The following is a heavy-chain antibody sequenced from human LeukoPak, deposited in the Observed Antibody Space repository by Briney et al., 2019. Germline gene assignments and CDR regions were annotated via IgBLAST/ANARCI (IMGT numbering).Heavy chain of an antibody. D-gene: IGHD3-22*01. CDR3: ARHRPPYYYDSSGYYDYFDY. V-gene: IGHV4-59*08. CDR1: GGSISSYY. Sequence: SETLFLTCTVSGGSISSYYWSWIRQPPGKGLEWIGYIYYSGSTNYNPSLKSRVTISVDTSKNQFSLKLSSVTAADTAVYYCARHRPPYYYDSSGYYDYFDYWGQGTLVTVSS. J-gene: IGHJ4*02. CDR2: IYYSGST.